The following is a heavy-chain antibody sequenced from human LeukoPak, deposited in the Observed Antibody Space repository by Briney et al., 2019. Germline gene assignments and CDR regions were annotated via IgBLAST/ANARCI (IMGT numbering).Heavy chain of an antibody. Sequence: ASVKVSCKASGYTFTSYGISWVRQTPGQRLEWMGWISAYNGNTNYAQKLQGRVTMTTDTSTSTAYMELRSLRSDDTAVYYCARDSADYDFWSGYYMPSHFDYWGQGTLVTVSS. CDR1: GYTFTSYG. J-gene: IGHJ4*02. V-gene: IGHV1-18*01. CDR3: ARDSADYDFWSGYYMPSHFDY. D-gene: IGHD3-3*01. CDR2: ISAYNGNT.